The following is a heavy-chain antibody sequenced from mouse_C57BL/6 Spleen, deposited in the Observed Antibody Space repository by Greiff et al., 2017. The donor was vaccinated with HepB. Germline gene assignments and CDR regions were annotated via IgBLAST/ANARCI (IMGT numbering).Heavy chain of an antibody. CDR1: GYAFSSSW. D-gene: IGHD1-1*01. J-gene: IGHJ2*01. CDR2: IYPGDGDT. Sequence: VKLVESGPELVKPGASVKISCKASGYAFSSSWMNWVKQRPGKGLEWIGRIYPGDGDTNYNGKFKGKATLTADKSSSTAYMQLSSLTSEDSAVYFCARQRITTVVFDYWGQGTTLTVSS. CDR3: ARQRITTVVFDY. V-gene: IGHV1-82*01.